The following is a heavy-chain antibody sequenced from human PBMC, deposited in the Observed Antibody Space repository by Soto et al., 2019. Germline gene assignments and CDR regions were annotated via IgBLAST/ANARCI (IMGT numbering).Heavy chain of an antibody. CDR1: GFTFSNYV. J-gene: IGHJ4*02. V-gene: IGHV3-23*01. D-gene: IGHD6-13*01. Sequence: VQLLESGGDLVQPGGSLRLSCAASGFTFSNYVMSWVRQAPGKGLEWVLAISGSGGSTFYADSVKGWFTISRDNSKNSLFLQMNNLRAEDTAVYYCARHQDSSTWYIYPIDYWGQGTLVTVSS. CDR2: ISGSGGST. CDR3: ARHQDSSTWYIYPIDY.